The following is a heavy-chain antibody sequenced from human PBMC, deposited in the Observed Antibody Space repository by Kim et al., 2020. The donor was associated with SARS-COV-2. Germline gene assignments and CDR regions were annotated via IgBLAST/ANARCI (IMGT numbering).Heavy chain of an antibody. D-gene: IGHD6-13*01. CDR1: GFTVSSNY. Sequence: GWSLRLSCAASGFTVSSNYMSWVRQAPGKGLEWVSVIYSGGSTYYADSVKGRFTISRDNSKNTLYLQMNSLRAEDTAVYYCARDGEQQLGYFDYWGQGTLVTVSS. V-gene: IGHV3-53*01. CDR2: IYSGGST. J-gene: IGHJ4*02. CDR3: ARDGEQQLGYFDY.